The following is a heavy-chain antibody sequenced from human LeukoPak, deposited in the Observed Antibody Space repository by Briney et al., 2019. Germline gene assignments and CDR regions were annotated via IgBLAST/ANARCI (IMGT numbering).Heavy chain of an antibody. J-gene: IGHJ4*02. CDR1: GFTFSSYD. CDR3: AREGIGSLHY. Sequence: GGSLRLSCAASGFTFSSYDMNWVRQAPGKGLEWVSSISSSSSYIYYADSVKGRFTISRDNAKNSLYLQMNSLRAEDTAVYYCAREGIGSLHYWGQGTLVTVSS. V-gene: IGHV3-21*04. CDR2: ISSSSSYI. D-gene: IGHD3-10*01.